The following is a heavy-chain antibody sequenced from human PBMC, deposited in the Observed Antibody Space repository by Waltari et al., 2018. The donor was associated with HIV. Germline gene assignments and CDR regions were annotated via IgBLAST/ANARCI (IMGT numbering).Heavy chain of an antibody. CDR3: TSMFEVLASIRPGGV. D-gene: IGHD3-10*02. CDR1: GFTFSSAW. Sequence: EVLLVESGGGLVKPGGYLRLSCEASGFTFSSAWMSWVRQAPGKGREGVTRIRSEGDGATTDYAAPVKDRFSISRDDSKNMLYLEMNSLKTEDTAVYYCTSMFEVLASIRPGGVWGRGTMVTVSS. J-gene: IGHJ3*01. CDR2: IRSEGDGATT. V-gene: IGHV3-15*01.